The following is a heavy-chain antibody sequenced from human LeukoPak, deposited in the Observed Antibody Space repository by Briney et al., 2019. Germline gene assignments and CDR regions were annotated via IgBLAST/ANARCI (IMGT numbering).Heavy chain of an antibody. J-gene: IGHJ4*02. D-gene: IGHD3-10*01. CDR2: IYPGDSDT. CDR3: ARPKVGRGSYYFSY. CDR1: GYTFSTYW. V-gene: IGHV5-51*01. Sequence: GESLKISCKGSGYTFSTYWVGWVRQMPGKGLEWMGIIYPGDSDTRYSPSFQGQVTISADKSISTAYLQWSSLKASDTAMYYCARPKVGRGSYYFSYWGQGTLVTVSS.